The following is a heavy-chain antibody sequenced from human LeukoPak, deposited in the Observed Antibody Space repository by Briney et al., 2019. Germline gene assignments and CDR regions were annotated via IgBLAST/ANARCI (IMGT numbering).Heavy chain of an antibody. CDR2: INTDGRST. D-gene: IGHD1-26*01. CDR1: GFTFTNYW. V-gene: IGHV3-74*01. CDR3: ARIGGSYPDC. Sequence: GGSLRLSCAVSGFTFTNYWMHWVRQVPGKGLVWVSRINTDGRSTSYADSVKGRFTISRDNAKNTLYLQMNSLRAEDTAVYYCARIGGSYPDCWGQGTLVTVSS. J-gene: IGHJ4*03.